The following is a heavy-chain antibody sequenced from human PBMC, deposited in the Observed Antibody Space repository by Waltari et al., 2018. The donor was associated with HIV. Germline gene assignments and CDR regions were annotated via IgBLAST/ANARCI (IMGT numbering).Heavy chain of an antibody. CDR1: GCSISSSSYY. Sequence: QLQLQESGPGLVKPSETLSLTCTVSGCSISSSSYYWGRIRQPPGTGLEWIGSIYYSGSTYYNPSLKSRVTISVDTSKNQFSLKLSSVTAADTAVYYCARVQTGVDTAMVNRYFDLWGRGTLVTVSS. CDR3: ARVQTGVDTAMVNRYFDL. CDR2: IYYSGST. D-gene: IGHD5-18*01. J-gene: IGHJ2*01. V-gene: IGHV4-39*01.